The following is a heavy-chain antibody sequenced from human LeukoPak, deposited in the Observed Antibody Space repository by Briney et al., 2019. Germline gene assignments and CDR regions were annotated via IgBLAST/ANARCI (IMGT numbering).Heavy chain of an antibody. CDR2: INAANGDT. V-gene: IGHV1-3*01. Sequence: ASVKVSCKASGYTFSRYAIHWVRLAPGQRPEWMAWINAANGDTKYSQKFQGGVTITKDTFASTAYMEMNSLRSEDTAVYYCARGPANWDDEVIDYWGQGTLVTVSS. D-gene: IGHD1-1*01. CDR3: ARGPANWDDEVIDY. J-gene: IGHJ4*02. CDR1: GYTFSRYA.